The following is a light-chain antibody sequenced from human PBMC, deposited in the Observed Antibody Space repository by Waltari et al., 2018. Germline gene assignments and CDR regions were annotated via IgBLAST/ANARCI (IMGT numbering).Light chain of an antibody. Sequence: EIVLTKSPASLSLSPAARATPSCRASQSVSSYLPRYQQKPGQAPRLHIYDASNRATGIPARFSGSGSGTDFTLTISSLEPEDFAVYDCQQCSKWPLTFGGGTKVEIK. CDR2: DAS. J-gene: IGKJ4*01. V-gene: IGKV3-11*01. CDR3: QQCSKWPLT. CDR1: QSVSSY.